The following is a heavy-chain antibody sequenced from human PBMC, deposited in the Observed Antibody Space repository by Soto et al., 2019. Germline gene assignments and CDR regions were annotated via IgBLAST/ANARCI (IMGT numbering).Heavy chain of an antibody. CDR2: IRAYNGNT. V-gene: IGHV1-18*04. CDR1: GYTFTSYG. D-gene: IGHD3-22*01. Sequence: ASVKVSCKASGYTFTSYGISWVRQAPGQGLEWMGWIRAYNGNTNYAQKLQGRVTMTTDTSTSTAYMELRSLRSDDTAVYYCARDQRSYYYDSSGYPYAFDIWGQGTMVTVSS. CDR3: ARDQRSYYYDSSGYPYAFDI. J-gene: IGHJ3*02.